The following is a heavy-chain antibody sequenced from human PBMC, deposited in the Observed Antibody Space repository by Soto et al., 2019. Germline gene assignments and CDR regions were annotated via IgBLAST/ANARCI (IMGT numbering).Heavy chain of an antibody. CDR1: GGPVSGYS. CDR2: MSHSGNT. CDR3: ERYNVPDLKYYFDY. V-gene: IGHV4-34*01. D-gene: IGHD1-20*01. J-gene: IGHJ4*02. Sequence: SETLSLTCAVSGGPVSGYSWSWIRQPPGKGLEWIGEMSHSGNTNYNPSLESRVTISVDTSKNQFSLKLTSVTAADTAVYYCERYNVPDLKYYFDYWGQGVLVTVSS.